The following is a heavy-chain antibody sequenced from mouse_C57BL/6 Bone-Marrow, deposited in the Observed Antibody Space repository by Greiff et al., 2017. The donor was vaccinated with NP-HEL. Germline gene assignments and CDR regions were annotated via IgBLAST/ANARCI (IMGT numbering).Heavy chain of an antibody. V-gene: IGHV3-6*01. CDR3: ARAYYYGSSYRAWFAY. CDR2: ISYDGSN. CDR1: GYSITSGYY. J-gene: IGHJ3*01. Sequence: VHLKESGPGLVKPSQSLSLTCSVTGYSITSGYYWNWIRQFPGNKLEWMGYISYDGSNNYNPSLKNRISITRDTSKNQFFLKLNSVTTEDTATYYCARAYYYGSSYRAWFAYWGQGTLVTVSA. D-gene: IGHD1-1*01.